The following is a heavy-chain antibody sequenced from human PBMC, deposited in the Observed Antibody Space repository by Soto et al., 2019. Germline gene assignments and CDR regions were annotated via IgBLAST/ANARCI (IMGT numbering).Heavy chain of an antibody. Sequence: QVQLVQSGAEVKKPGSSVKVSCKASGGTFSSYAISWVRQAPGQGLEWMGGIIPICDTTNYAQKFQGRVTITADESTSSGYMELGSLRSDDSAVYYCARSQGSSSSLEIYYYYHYGMDVWGERNTVTVPS. V-gene: IGHV1-69*01. D-gene: IGHD2-2*01. CDR2: IIPICDTT. CDR3: ARSQGSSSSLEIYYYYHYGMDV. J-gene: IGHJ6*04. CDR1: GGTFSSYA.